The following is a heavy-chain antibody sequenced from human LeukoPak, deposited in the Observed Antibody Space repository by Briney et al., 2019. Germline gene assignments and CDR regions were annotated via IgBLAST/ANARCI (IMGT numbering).Heavy chain of an antibody. CDR3: ARGRGSSGWYNDS. J-gene: IGHJ4*02. CDR1: GGSFSGYY. V-gene: IGHV4-34*01. Sequence: PSETLSLTCAVYGGSFSGYYWSWIRQPPGKGLEWIGEINHSGSTNYNPSLKSRVTISVDTSKNQFSLKLSSVTAADTAVYYCARGRGSSGWYNDSWGQGTLVTVSS. CDR2: INHSGST. D-gene: IGHD6-19*01.